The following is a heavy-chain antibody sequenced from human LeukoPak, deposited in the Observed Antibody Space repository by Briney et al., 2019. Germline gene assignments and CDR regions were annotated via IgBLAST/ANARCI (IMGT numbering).Heavy chain of an antibody. D-gene: IGHD3-3*01. Sequence: SETLLLTCSVPRYPFDDYYGRSVRQTPGKRVEWSGENNYKGYTNGSTSIKSRVTLSVDTSRKKFSPDLRSVTVADTGIYYCTRMSAGHDYWGQGTLVTVSS. J-gene: IGHJ4*02. CDR1: RYPFDDYY. V-gene: IGHV4-34*01. CDR3: TRMSAGHDY. CDR2: NNYKGYT.